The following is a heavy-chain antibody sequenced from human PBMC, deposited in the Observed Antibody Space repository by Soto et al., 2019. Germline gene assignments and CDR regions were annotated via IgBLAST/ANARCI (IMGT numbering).Heavy chain of an antibody. CDR3: ARATFFGNPDY. D-gene: IGHD3-3*01. V-gene: IGHV4-34*01. J-gene: IGHJ4*02. CDR1: GGSFSGYY. CDR2: INHSGGT. Sequence: SETLSLTCAVYGGSFSGYYWTWIRQPPGKGLEWIGEINHSGGTNYNPSLKSRVTISVDTSKNQFSLKLSSVTAADTAVYYCARATFFGNPDYWGQGTLVTVSS.